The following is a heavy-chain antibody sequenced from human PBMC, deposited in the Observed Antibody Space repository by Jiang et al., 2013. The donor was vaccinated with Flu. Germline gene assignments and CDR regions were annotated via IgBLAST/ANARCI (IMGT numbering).Heavy chain of an antibody. D-gene: IGHD3-10*01. J-gene: IGHJ4*02. Sequence: GLVKPSETLSLTCTVSGGSVSSGSYYWSWIRQPPGKGLEWIGYIYYSGSTNYNPSLKSRVTISVDTSKNQFSLKLSSVTAADTAVYYCARTLLWFGELSPGFDYWGQGTLVTVSS. CDR2: IYYSGST. CDR3: ARTLLWFGELSPGFDY. V-gene: IGHV4-61*01. CDR1: GGSVSSGSYY.